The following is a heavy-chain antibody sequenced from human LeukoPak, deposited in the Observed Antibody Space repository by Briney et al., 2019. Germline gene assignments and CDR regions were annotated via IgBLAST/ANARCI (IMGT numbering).Heavy chain of an antibody. D-gene: IGHD6-25*01. J-gene: IGHJ5*02. CDR1: GGSFSGYY. CDR3: ARISGCPPKRYWFDP. V-gene: IGHV4-34*01. Sequence: SETLSLTCAVYGGSFSGYYWSWIRQPPGKGLEWIGEINHSGSTNYNPSLKSRVTISVDTSKNQFSLKLSSVAAADTAVYYCARISGCPPKRYWFDPWGQGTLVTVSS. CDR2: INHSGST.